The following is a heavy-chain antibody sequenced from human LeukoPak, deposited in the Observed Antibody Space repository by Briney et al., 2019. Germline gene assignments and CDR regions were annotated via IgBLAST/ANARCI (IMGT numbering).Heavy chain of an antibody. CDR1: GFTFSSYW. CDR2: INSDGSST. V-gene: IGHV3-74*01. D-gene: IGHD1-7*01. J-gene: IGHJ4*03. CDR3: ARAANLNYRYFAF. Sequence: PGGSLRLSCAASGFTFSSYWMHWVRQAPGKGLVWVSRINSDGSSTSYADTVKGRFTISRDNAKDTLYLQMNSLRAEDTAVYYCARAANLNYRYFAFWGQGTLVTVSS.